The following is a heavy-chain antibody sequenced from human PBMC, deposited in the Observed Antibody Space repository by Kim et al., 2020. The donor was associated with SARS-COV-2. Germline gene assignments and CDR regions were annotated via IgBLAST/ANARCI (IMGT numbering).Heavy chain of an antibody. D-gene: IGHD6-19*01. J-gene: IGHJ3*01. CDR2: IKQDGNQK. CDR3: GRDGGLYRSGKDAMDF. CDR1: GFTFSSYW. V-gene: IGHV3-7*01. Sequence: GGSLRLSCAASGFTFSSYWMTWVRQAQGKGLEWVANIKQDGNQKYYVDPVKGRFTISRDNAKNSLYLQMNSLRAEETAVCYGGRDGGLYRSGKDAMDFWG.